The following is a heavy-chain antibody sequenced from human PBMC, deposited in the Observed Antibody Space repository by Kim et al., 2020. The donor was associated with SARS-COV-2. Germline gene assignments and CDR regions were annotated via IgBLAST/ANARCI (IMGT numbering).Heavy chain of an antibody. D-gene: IGHD4-17*01. CDR3: AKEGATVIPDY. J-gene: IGHJ4*02. Sequence: KYYADSVKGRFTISRDNSKNTLYLQMNSLRAEDTAVYYCAKEGATVIPDYWGQGTLVTVSS. V-gene: IGHV3-30*02. CDR2: K.